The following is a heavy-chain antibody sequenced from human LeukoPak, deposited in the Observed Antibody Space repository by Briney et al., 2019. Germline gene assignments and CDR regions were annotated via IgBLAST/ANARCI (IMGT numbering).Heavy chain of an antibody. CDR3: AKDLLAGKGRGLVDY. J-gene: IGHJ4*02. CDR2: ISGSGGST. CDR1: GFTFSNYG. Sequence: PGGTLRLSCVASGFTFSNYGMSWVRQAPGEGLEWVSGISGSGGSTYYADSVKGRFTISRDNSKNTLYLQMNSLRAEDTAVYSCAKDLLAGKGRGLVDYWGQGTLVTVSS. D-gene: IGHD6-19*01. V-gene: IGHV3-23*01.